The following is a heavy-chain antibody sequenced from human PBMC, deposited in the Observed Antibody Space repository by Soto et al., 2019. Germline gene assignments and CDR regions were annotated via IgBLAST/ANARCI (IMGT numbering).Heavy chain of an antibody. CDR3: ERGYCSGGSCYPNAFDI. D-gene: IGHD2-15*01. CDR1: GGSFSGYY. CDR2: INHSGST. V-gene: IGHV4-34*01. Sequence: QVQLQQWGAGLLKPSETLSLTCAVYGGSFSGYYWSWIRQPPGKGLEWIGEINHSGSTNYNPSLKSRVTISVDTSKNQFSLTLSSVTAADTAVYYCERGYCSGGSCYPNAFDIWGQGTMVTVSS. J-gene: IGHJ3*02.